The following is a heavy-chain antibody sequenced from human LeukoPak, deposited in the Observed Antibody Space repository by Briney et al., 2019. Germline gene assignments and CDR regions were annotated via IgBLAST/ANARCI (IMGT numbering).Heavy chain of an antibody. CDR1: GYTLTELS. V-gene: IGHV1-24*01. CDR2: FDPEDGET. D-gene: IGHD4-23*01. J-gene: IGHJ3*02. Sequence: ASVKVSCKVSGYTLTELSMRWVRQAPGKGHEWMGGFDPEDGETIYAQKFQGRVTMTEDTSTDTAYMELSSLRSEDTAVYYCATCRDLRWCDAFDIWGQGTMVTVSS. CDR3: ATCRDLRWCDAFDI.